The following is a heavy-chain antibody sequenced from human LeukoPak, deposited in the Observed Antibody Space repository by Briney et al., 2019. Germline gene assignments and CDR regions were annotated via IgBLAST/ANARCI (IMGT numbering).Heavy chain of an antibody. V-gene: IGHV3-23*01. J-gene: IGHJ4*02. CDR1: GFTFSNYA. Sequence: GGSLRLSCAASGFTFSNYALTWVRQAPGKGLECVSVISGSGDATNYADSVKGRFTISRDNSKSTLYVQMNSLRAEDTAVYYCAKSTSFYLDSWGQGTLVTVSS. CDR2: ISGSGDAT. CDR3: AKSTSFYLDS.